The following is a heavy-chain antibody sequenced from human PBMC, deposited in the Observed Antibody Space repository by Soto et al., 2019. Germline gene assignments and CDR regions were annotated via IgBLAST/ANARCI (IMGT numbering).Heavy chain of an antibody. D-gene: IGHD1-1*01. V-gene: IGHV5-51*01. CDR3: ARPAGYTGTSDAFDI. J-gene: IGHJ3*02. Sequence: GESLKISCKDTGYRFTSYWIGWVRQMPGKGLEWMGIIYPGDSDTRYSPSFQGQVTISADKTISTAYLQWSSLKASDTAMYYFARPAGYTGTSDAFDIWGQGTMVTISS. CDR1: GYRFTSYW. CDR2: IYPGDSDT.